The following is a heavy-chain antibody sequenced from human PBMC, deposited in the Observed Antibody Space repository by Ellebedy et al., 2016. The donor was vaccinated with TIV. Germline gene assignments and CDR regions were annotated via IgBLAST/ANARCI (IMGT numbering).Heavy chain of an antibody. CDR3: AKDFESLAVGTGGMDV. CDR2: INWNSVTI. D-gene: IGHD6-19*01. J-gene: IGHJ6*02. CDR1: GFRFDDYA. Sequence: PGGSLRLSCAASGFRFDDYAMNWVRQVPGKGLEWVSSINWNSVTIAYADSVKGRFTISRDNRKNSLYLQMNSLKPEDTALYYCAKDFESLAVGTGGMDVWGQGTTVTVSS. V-gene: IGHV3-9*01.